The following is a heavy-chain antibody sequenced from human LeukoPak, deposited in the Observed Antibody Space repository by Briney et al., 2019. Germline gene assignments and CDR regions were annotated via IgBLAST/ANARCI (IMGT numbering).Heavy chain of an antibody. D-gene: IGHD3-22*01. J-gene: IGHJ4*02. CDR1: GGSINNYY. Sequence: SETLSLTCTVSGGSINNYYWNWIRQPPGKGLEWIGYISYSAGTNYNPSLKSRVTISVDTSKNQFSLKLTSVTAADTAVYYRATGGDTSGYFYYFDSWAQGTLVTVSS. CDR3: ATGGDTSGYFYYFDS. V-gene: IGHV4-59*01. CDR2: ISYSAGT.